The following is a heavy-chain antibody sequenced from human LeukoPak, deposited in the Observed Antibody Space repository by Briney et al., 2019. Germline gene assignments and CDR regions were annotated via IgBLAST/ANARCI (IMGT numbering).Heavy chain of an antibody. D-gene: IGHD3-22*01. CDR3: ARRGYSWGNYYFDY. CDR2: IIPIFGTA. V-gene: IGHV1-69*13. Sequence: SVKVSCKASGGTFSSYAISWVRQAPGQGLEWMGGIIPIFGTANYAQKFQGRVTITADEYTSTAYMELSSLRSEDTAVYYCARRGYSWGNYYFDYWGQGTLVTVSS. CDR1: GGTFSSYA. J-gene: IGHJ4*02.